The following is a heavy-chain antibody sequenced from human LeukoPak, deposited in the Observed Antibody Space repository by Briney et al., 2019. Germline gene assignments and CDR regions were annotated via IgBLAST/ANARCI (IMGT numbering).Heavy chain of an antibody. CDR1: GFTFSGSA. D-gene: IGHD3-22*01. CDR2: IRSKAISYAT. V-gene: IGHV3-73*01. CDR3: TRGPVYYYDSSGYYDDY. J-gene: IGHJ4*02. Sequence: GGSLRLSCAASGFTFSGSAMHWVRPASGERLGRVGRIRSKAISYATAYAASVKGRFTISRDDSKNTAYLQMNSQKTEDTAVYYCTRGPVYYYDSSGYYDDYWGRGTLVTVSS.